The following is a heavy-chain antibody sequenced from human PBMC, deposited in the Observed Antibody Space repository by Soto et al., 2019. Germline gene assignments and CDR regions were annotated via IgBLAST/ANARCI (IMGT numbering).Heavy chain of an antibody. V-gene: IGHV3-30-3*01. Sequence: QVQLVESGGGVVRPGRSRRLSCAASGFPFRAFPMTGAPRAQGKGLEWVAVISYDGSKKYYADPVKGRFTISRDNSKNTLYLQMNSLRAEDTAVYYCARDHGSGSYYKSSFFDYWGQGTLVTVSS. CDR3: ARDHGSGSYYKSSFFDY. CDR2: ISYDGSKK. CDR1: GFPFRAFP. D-gene: IGHD3-10*01. J-gene: IGHJ4*02.